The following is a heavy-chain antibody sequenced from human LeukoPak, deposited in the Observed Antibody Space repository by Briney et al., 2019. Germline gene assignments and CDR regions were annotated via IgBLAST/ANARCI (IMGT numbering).Heavy chain of an antibody. CDR3: ARGIGENYYDSSGYYGVFDY. D-gene: IGHD3-22*01. Sequence: GGSLRLSCAASGFSFSSYGMHWVRQAPGKGLEWVAVISYDGSNKYYADSVKGRFTISRDNSKNTLYLQMNSLRAEDTAVYYCARGIGENYYDSSGYYGVFDYWGQGTLVTVSS. J-gene: IGHJ4*02. CDR1: GFSFSSYG. CDR2: ISYDGSNK. V-gene: IGHV3-30*03.